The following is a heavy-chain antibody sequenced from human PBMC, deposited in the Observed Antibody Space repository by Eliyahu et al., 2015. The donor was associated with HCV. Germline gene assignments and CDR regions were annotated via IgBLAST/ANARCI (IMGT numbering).Heavy chain of an antibody. V-gene: IGHV3-53*02. CDR3: ARERDDGSGSS. CDR1: GFTISSSY. D-gene: IGHD3-10*01. J-gene: IGHJ5*02. CDR2: IYSGGGT. Sequence: EVQLEETGGDLIQPASGFTISSSYMSWVRQAPGKGLEWLSVIYSGGGTYYADSAKGRFTISRDNSKNTLYLQMNSLRAEDTAMYYCARERDDGSGSSWGQGTLVTVSS.